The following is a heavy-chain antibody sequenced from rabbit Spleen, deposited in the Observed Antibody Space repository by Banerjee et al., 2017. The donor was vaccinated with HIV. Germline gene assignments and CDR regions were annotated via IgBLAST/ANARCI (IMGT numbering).Heavy chain of an antibody. V-gene: IGHV1S45*01. Sequence: QEQLVESGGGLVQPEGSLTLTCKASGFSFSGDYYMCWVRQAPGKRPEWIACIYGGGSDIAYYASWAKGRFTISKTSSTTVTLQITSLTAADTANYFCARDVVSSTGYYGDLWGPGTLVTFS. CDR3: ARDVVSSTGYYGDL. J-gene: IGHJ4*01. CDR2: IYGGGSDIA. CDR1: GFSFSGDYY. D-gene: IGHD1-1*01.